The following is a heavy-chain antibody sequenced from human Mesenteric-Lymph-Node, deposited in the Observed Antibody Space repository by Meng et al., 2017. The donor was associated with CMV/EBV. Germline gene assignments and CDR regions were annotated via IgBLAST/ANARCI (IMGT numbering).Heavy chain of an antibody. CDR2: INHSGST. CDR1: GGSFSGYY. Sequence: VQLQHWGVGLLKPSETLSLTWAVYGGSFSGYYWSWIRQPPGKGLEWIGEINHSGSTNYNPSLKSRVTISVDTSKNQFSLKLSSVTAADTAVYYCARHQRWLKSEGGFNYWGQGTLVTVSS. J-gene: IGHJ4*02. V-gene: IGHV4-34*01. D-gene: IGHD4-23*01. CDR3: ARHQRWLKSEGGFNY.